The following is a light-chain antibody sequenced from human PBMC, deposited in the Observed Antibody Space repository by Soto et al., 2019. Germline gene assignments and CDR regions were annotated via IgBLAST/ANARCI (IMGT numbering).Light chain of an antibody. CDR3: SSYTTSNTWV. CDR1: NRDVGVYNY. V-gene: IGLV2-14*01. J-gene: IGLJ3*02. CDR2: EVT. Sequence: QSALTQPASVSGSLGQSITISCTGTNRDVGVYNYVSWYQQYPGTAPTVMIYEVTNRPSGVCNRFSGSKSGNTASLTISGLQAEDEADYYCSSYTTSNTWVFGGGTKLTVL.